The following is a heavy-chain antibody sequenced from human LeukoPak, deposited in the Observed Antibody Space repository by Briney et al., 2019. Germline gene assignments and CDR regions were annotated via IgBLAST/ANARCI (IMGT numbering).Heavy chain of an antibody. D-gene: IGHD3-3*01. CDR2: INQSGST. V-gene: IGHV4-34*01. J-gene: IGHJ5*02. Sequence: SETLSLTCAVYDGSFRGDYWSWIRQPPGKGLEWIGEINQSGSTNYNPSLKSRVTISVDTSKNQFSLKLSSVTARGPAVDFFARGGDFWGGVGWFGPWGQGTLVTVSS. CDR3: ARGGDFWGGVGWFGP. CDR1: DGSFRGDY.